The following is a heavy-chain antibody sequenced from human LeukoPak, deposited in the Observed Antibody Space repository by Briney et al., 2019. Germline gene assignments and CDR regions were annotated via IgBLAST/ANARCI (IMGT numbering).Heavy chain of an antibody. D-gene: IGHD5-12*01. CDR3: AEDRGYSGYDYPAWYFDL. J-gene: IGHJ2*01. V-gene: IGHV3-33*06. CDR1: GFTFSSYG. CDR2: IWYDGSNK. Sequence: GGSLRLSCAASGFTFSSYGMHWVRQAPGKGLEWVAVIWYDGSNKYYADSVKGRFTISRDNSKNTLYLQMNSLRAEDTAVYYCAEDRGYSGYDYPAWYFDLWGRGTLVTVSS.